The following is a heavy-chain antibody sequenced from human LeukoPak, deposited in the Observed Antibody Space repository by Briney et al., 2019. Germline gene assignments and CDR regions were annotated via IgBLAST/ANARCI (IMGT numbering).Heavy chain of an antibody. CDR1: GLTFSSYK. V-gene: IGHV3-48*03. D-gene: IGHD3-22*01. Sequence: PGGSLRLSCAASGLTFSSYKMNWVRQAPGKGLEWVSYISSSGSTIYYADSVKGRFTISRDNAKNSLYLQMNSLRAEDTAVYYCARDSSYYYDSSGYPPNGYGMDVWGQGTTVTVSS. CDR3: ARDSSYYYDSSGYPPNGYGMDV. J-gene: IGHJ6*02. CDR2: ISSSGSTI.